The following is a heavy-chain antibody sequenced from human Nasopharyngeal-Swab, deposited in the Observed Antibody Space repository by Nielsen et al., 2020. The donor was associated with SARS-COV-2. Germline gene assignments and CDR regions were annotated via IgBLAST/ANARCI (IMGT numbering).Heavy chain of an antibody. D-gene: IGHD3-3*01. CDR2: INTNTGNP. Sequence: WVRQAPGQGLEWMGWINTNTGNPTYVQGFTGRFVFSLDTSVSTAYLQISSLKAEDTAVYYCARDHRTTIFGVVIIQGYYGMDVWGQGTTVTVSS. V-gene: IGHV7-4-1*02. J-gene: IGHJ6*02. CDR3: ARDHRTTIFGVVIIQGYYGMDV.